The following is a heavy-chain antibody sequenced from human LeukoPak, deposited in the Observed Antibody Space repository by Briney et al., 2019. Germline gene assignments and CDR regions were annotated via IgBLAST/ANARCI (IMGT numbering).Heavy chain of an antibody. Sequence: GGSLRLSCAASGFTFSSYSMNWVRQAPGKGLEWVSSISSSSSYIYYAESVKGRFTISRDNAKNSLYLQMNSLRAGDTAVYYCARDWGGQQLYYFDYWGQGILVTVSS. CDR2: ISSSSSYI. J-gene: IGHJ4*02. CDR1: GFTFSSYS. V-gene: IGHV3-21*01. D-gene: IGHD6-13*01. CDR3: ARDWGGQQLYYFDY.